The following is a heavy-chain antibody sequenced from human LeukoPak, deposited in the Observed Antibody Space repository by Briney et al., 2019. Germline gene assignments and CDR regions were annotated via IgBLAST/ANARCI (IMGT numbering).Heavy chain of an antibody. J-gene: IGHJ4*02. D-gene: IGHD6-19*01. CDR1: GYSFTSYW. CDR2: IDPSDSYT. CDR3: ARHGSSGWYDY. V-gene: IGHV5-10-1*01. Sequence: GESLKISCQGSGYSFTSYWITWVRQMPGKGLEWMGTIDPSDSYTNYSPSFQGHVTISADKSIGTAFLQWSSLKASDTAMYYCARHGSSGWYDYWGQGTLVTVSS.